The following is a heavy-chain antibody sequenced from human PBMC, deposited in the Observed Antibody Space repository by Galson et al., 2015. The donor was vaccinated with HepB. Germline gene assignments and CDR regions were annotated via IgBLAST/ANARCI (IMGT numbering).Heavy chain of an antibody. CDR2: ISASGGST. CDR3: AKDSGGRYYDGAFDI. D-gene: IGHD4-23*01. CDR1: GFTFSNYA. J-gene: IGHJ3*02. Sequence: SLRLSCAASGFTFSNYALNWVRQAPGKGLEWVSGISASGGSTYYADSMKGRFTISRDNSKNMLYLQMSSLRAEDTAIYYCAKDSGGRYYDGAFDIWGQGIMVTVSS. V-gene: IGHV3-23*01.